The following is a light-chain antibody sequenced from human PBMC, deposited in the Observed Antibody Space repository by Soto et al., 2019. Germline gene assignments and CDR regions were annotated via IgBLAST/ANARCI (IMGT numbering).Light chain of an antibody. Sequence: IQMTQSPSSLSASVGDRVSITCRASQGISSAVAWYQQKPGKPPKLLMYDASSLESGVPPRSSGSGSGTDFTLSISSLQPEDFATYYCQQFNNYPLTFGQGTRLEIK. CDR1: QGISSA. CDR3: QQFNNYPLT. CDR2: DAS. J-gene: IGKJ5*01. V-gene: IGKV1D-13*01.